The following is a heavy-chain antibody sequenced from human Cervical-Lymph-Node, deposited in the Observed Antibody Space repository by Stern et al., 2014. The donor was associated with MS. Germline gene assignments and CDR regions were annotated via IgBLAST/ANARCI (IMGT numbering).Heavy chain of an antibody. CDR3: ARIEDNYGHMGEFDY. J-gene: IGHJ4*02. Sequence: ITLKESGPVLVKPTEPLTLTCTVSGFSLSHARMGVSWIRQPPGKPLEWLAHIFSNDEKFYSTSLKSRLTISRDTSKSQVVLTMTNMDPVDTATYYCARIEDNYGHMGEFDYWGQGTLVTVSS. CDR2: IFSNDEK. V-gene: IGHV2-26*01. D-gene: IGHD5-18*01. CDR1: GFSLSHARMG.